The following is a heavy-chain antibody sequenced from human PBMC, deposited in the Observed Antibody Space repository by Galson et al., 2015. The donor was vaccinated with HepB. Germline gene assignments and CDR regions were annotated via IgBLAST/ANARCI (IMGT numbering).Heavy chain of an antibody. CDR3: ARDRDGAVAGTSNYYYYYMDV. J-gene: IGHJ6*03. CDR2: INPNSGGT. V-gene: IGHV1-2*02. D-gene: IGHD6-19*01. CDR1: GYTFTGYY. Sequence: SVKVSCKASGYTFTGYYMHWVRQAPGQGLEWMGWINPNSGGTNYAQKFQGRVTMTRDTSISTAYMELSRLRSDDTAVYYCARDRDGAVAGTSNYYYYYMDVWGKGTTVTVSS.